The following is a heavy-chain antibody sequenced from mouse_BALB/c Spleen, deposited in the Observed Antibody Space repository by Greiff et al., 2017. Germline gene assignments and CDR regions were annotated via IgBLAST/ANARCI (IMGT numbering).Heavy chain of an antibody. Sequence: EVMLVESGGDLVKPGGSLKLSCAASGFTFSSYGMSWVRQTPDKRLEWVATISSGGSYTYYPDSVKGRFTISRDNAKNTLYLQMSSLKSEDTAMYYCAREGGNYAYWGQGTLVTVSA. V-gene: IGHV5-6*02. CDR2: ISSGGSYT. J-gene: IGHJ3*01. D-gene: IGHD2-1*01. CDR3: AREGGNYAY. CDR1: GFTFSSYG.